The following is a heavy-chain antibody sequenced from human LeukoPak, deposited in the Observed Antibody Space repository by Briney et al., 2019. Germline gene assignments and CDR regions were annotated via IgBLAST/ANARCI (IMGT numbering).Heavy chain of an antibody. J-gene: IGHJ4*02. CDR2: IYHSGST. D-gene: IGHD3-10*01. CDR3: ARDRSGFGELLGFDY. Sequence: SQTLSLTCTVSGGSISSDGYYWSWIRQPPGKGLEWIGYIYHSGSTYYNPSLKSRVTISVDTSKNQFSLKLSSVTAADTAVYYCARDRSGFGELLGFDYWGQGTLVTVSS. V-gene: IGHV4-30-2*05. CDR1: GGSISSDGYY.